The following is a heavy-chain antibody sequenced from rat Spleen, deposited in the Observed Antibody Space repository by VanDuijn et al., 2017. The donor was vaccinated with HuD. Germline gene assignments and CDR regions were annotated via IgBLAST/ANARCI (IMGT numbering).Heavy chain of an antibody. V-gene: IGHV5-50*01. D-gene: IGHD1-11*01. CDR1: GFTFSDYN. J-gene: IGHJ2*01. CDR2: IYYDSSEM. Sequence: EVQLVESGGGLVQPGRSLKLSCAASGFTFSDYNMAWVRQAPKKGLEWIAMIYYDSSEMYYADTVKGRFTISRDNSKNTLYLEMNSLRSEDTAMYYCARGDYGGYNWGQGVMVTVSS. CDR3: ARGDYGGYN.